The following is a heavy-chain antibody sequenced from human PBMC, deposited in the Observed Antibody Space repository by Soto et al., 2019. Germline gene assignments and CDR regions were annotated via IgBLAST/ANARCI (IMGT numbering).Heavy chain of an antibody. CDR1: GFTFDDYA. CDR3: AKGWAGEGGAVAQIPFFDY. V-gene: IGHV3-9*01. J-gene: IGHJ4*02. Sequence: GGSLRLSCAASGFTFDDYAMHWVRQAPGKGLEWVSGISWNSGSIGYADSVKGRFTISRDNAKNSLYLQMNSLRAEDTAVYYCAKGWAGEGGAVAQIPFFDYWGQGTLVTVSS. CDR2: ISWNSGSI. D-gene: IGHD6-19*01.